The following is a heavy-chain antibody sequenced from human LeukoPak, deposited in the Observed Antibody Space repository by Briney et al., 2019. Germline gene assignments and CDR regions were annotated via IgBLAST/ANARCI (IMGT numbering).Heavy chain of an antibody. CDR1: GFTFSSYA. CDR3: ARDRIGVAGIFDY. Sequence: GSLRLSCAASGFTFSSYAMHWVRQAPGKGLEWVAVISYDGSNKYYADSVKGRFTISRDNSKNTLYLQMNSLRAEDTAVYYCARDRIGVAGIFDYWGQGTLVTVSS. CDR2: ISYDGSNK. V-gene: IGHV3-30-3*01. J-gene: IGHJ4*02. D-gene: IGHD6-19*01.